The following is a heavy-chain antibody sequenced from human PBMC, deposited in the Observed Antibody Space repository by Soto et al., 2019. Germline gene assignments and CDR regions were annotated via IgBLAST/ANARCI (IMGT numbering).Heavy chain of an antibody. Sequence: SETLSLTCTVSGGSISSYYWSWIRQPPGKGLEWIGYIYYSGSTNYNPSLKSRVTISVDTSKNQFSLKLSSVTAADTAVYYCAREASSKYYFDYWCQGTLVTVSS. CDR2: IYYSGST. V-gene: IGHV4-59*01. J-gene: IGHJ4*02. CDR3: AREASSKYYFDY. CDR1: GGSISSYY.